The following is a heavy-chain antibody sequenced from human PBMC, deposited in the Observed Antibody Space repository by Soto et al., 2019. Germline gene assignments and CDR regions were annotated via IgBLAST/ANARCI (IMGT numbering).Heavy chain of an antibody. J-gene: IGHJ5*02. CDR3: ARETSGWAASWFDP. V-gene: IGHV1-2*02. Sequence: ASVKVSCKASGYTFTGYYMHWVRQAPGQGLEWMGWINPNSGGTNYAQKLQGRVTMTTDTSTSTAYMELRSLRSDDTAVYYCARETSGWAASWFDPWGQGTLVTVSS. CDR1: GYTFTGYY. CDR2: INPNSGGT. D-gene: IGHD6-19*01.